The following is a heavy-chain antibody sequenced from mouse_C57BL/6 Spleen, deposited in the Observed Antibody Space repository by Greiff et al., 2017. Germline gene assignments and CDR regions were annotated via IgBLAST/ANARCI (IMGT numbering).Heavy chain of an antibody. V-gene: IGHV1-43*01. J-gene: IGHJ3*01. Sequence: VQLKQSGPELVKPGASVKISCKASGYSFTGYYMHWVKQSSEKSLEWIGEINPSTGGTSYNQKFKGKATLTVDKSSSTAYMQLKSLTSEDSAVYYCAREGAYWGQGTLVTVSA. CDR1: GYSFTGYY. CDR3: AREGAY. CDR2: INPSTGGT.